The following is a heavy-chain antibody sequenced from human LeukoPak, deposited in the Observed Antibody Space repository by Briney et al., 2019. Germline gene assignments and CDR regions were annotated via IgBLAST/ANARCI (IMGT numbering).Heavy chain of an antibody. Sequence: SETLSLTCTVSGGSINSRSYYWGWIRQPPGKGLEWIGSIYFNGGTCYNPSDSGRVTISVDTSKNQFSLSLRSLTAADTAVYYCARSDYDILTGSIWAAFDIWGQGTRVTVSS. J-gene: IGHJ3*02. D-gene: IGHD3-9*01. CDR1: GGSINSRSYY. V-gene: IGHV4-39*01. CDR2: IYFNGGT. CDR3: ARSDYDILTGSIWAAFDI.